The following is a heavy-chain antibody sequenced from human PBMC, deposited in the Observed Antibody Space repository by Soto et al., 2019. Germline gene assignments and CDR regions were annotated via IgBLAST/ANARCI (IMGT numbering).Heavy chain of an antibody. CDR2: IYDSGKT. Sequence: QVQLQESGPGLVKPSQTLSLTCTVSGGSINSADYYWSWIRQPPGEGLEWIGHIYDSGKTYTNPSIQSPVTLSVDTSKTQCSLRLTSVTPADTAVYYCPRGPTSDKVDYWGQGTLVTVSS. CDR3: PRGPTSDKVDY. V-gene: IGHV4-30-4*01. CDR1: GGSINSADYY. D-gene: IGHD3-10*01. J-gene: IGHJ4*02.